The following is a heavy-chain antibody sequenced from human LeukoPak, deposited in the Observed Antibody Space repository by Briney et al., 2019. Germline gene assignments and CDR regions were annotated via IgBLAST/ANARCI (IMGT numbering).Heavy chain of an antibody. CDR1: SGSFSGYY. D-gene: IGHD3-3*01. J-gene: IGHJ5*02. V-gene: IGHV4-34*01. Sequence: SETLSLTCAVYSGSFSGYYWSWIRQPPGKGLEWIGEINHSGSTNYNPSLKSRVTISVDTSKNQFSLKLSSVTAADTAVYYCARGLAGRTIRFHPWGQGTLVTVSS. CDR3: ARGLAGRTIRFHP. CDR2: INHSGST.